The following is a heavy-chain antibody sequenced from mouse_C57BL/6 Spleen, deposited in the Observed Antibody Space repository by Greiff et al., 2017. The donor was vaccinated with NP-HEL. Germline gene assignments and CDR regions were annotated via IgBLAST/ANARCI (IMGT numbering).Heavy chain of an antibody. CDR3: ARYIRGIPD. CDR2: IRNKANGYST. J-gene: IGHJ4*01. CDR1: GFTFTDYY. Sequence: EVHLVESGGGLVQPGGSLSLSCAASGFTFTDYYMSWVRQPPGKALEWLGFIRNKANGYSTESSASVKGRFPISRDNSQSILYLQMNALRAEDSATYYCARYIRGIPDWGQGTSVTVSS. V-gene: IGHV7-3*01.